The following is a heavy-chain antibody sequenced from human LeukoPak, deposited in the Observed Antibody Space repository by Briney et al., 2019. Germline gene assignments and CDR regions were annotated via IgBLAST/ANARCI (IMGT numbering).Heavy chain of an antibody. J-gene: IGHJ4*02. CDR1: GGSISSSSYY. CDR3: AREGYCDSSGYLY. CDR2: IYYSGST. D-gene: IGHD3-22*01. Sequence: SETLPLTCTVSGGSISSSSYYWGWIRQPPGKGLEWIGSIYYSGSTYYNPSLKSRVTISVDTSKNQFSLKLSSVTAADTAVYYCAREGYCDSSGYLYWGQGTLVTVSS. V-gene: IGHV4-39*07.